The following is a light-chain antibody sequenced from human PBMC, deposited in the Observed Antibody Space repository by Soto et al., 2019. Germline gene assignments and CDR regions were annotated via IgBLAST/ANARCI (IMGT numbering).Light chain of an antibody. Sequence: EIVMTHSPATLSVSPGARATLSCRASHRVSSYLAGYQQKPCQAPRLLIYGASTRTTGIPARFSGSGSGTEFTLTISSLQSEDFAVYYCQQNNNWPLTCGAGTKVEIK. CDR2: GAS. CDR1: HRVSSY. CDR3: QQNNNWPLT. V-gene: IGKV3-15*01. J-gene: IGKJ4*01.